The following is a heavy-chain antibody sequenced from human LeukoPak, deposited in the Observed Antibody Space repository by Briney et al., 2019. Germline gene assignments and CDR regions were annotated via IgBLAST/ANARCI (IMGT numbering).Heavy chain of an antibody. D-gene: IGHD2-8*02. Sequence: GGSLRLSCTASGFIFSDYGMHWVRQSPGKGLEWVAYIAHHGNDKYYVDSVKGRFTISRDNSRRTLYLQMNSLRPDDTARYYCAKDGSWSCTDWGQGTPVTVSS. CDR3: AKDGSWSCTD. CDR2: IAHHGNDK. CDR1: GFIFSDYG. V-gene: IGHV3-30*02. J-gene: IGHJ4*02.